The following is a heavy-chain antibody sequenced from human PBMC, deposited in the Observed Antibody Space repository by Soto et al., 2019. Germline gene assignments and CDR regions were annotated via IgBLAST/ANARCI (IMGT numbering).Heavy chain of an antibody. CDR2: ISAYNGNT. J-gene: IGHJ4*02. CDR1: GYSFTSFG. D-gene: IGHD1-26*01. V-gene: IGHV1-18*01. Sequence: QVQLVQSGAEVKKSGASVKVSCKASGYSFTSFGISWMRQAPGQGLEWVGWISAYNGNTNYAQKLQGRVTMTTDTATSTVYMELRSLRSADTAVYYCARDGRAGALFACWGQGTLVTVSS. CDR3: ARDGRAGALFAC.